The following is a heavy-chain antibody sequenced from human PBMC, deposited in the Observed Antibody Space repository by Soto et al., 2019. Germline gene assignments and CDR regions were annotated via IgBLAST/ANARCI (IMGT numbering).Heavy chain of an antibody. CDR3: ARGGGGVLRFDY. V-gene: IGHV3-53*01. CDR2: IYSGGTT. D-gene: IGHD3-16*01. CDR1: GFTVSSHY. J-gene: IGHJ4*02. Sequence: DVQLVESGGGLIQPGGSLRLSCEASGFTVSSHYMSWVRQAPGKGLEWVSVIYSGGTTYYADSVKGRFTISRDNSKNTLYLQMKSLRDEDTAVYYCARGGGGVLRFDYWGQGTLVTVSS.